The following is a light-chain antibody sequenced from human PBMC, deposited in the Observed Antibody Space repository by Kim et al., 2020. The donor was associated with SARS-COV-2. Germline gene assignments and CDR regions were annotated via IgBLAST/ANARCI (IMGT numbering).Light chain of an antibody. V-gene: IGLV10-54*01. CDR2: RNN. Sequence: QAGLTQPPSVSKGLRQTATLTCTGNSNNVGNEGAAWLQHHQGHPPKLLSYRNNNRPSGISERFSASRSGNTASLTITGLQPEDEADYYCSAWESSLYAWVFGGGTQLTVL. CDR3: SAWESSLYAWV. J-gene: IGLJ3*02. CDR1: SNNVGNEG.